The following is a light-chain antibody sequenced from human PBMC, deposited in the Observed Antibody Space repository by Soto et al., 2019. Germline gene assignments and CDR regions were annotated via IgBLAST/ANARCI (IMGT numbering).Light chain of an antibody. V-gene: IGKV3-15*01. CDR2: GAS. CDR1: QSVSSN. CDR3: QQYNNWPPEWT. J-gene: IGKJ1*01. Sequence: EIVMTQSPATLSVSPGERATLSCRASQSVSSNLAWYQQKPGQAPRLLIYGASTRATGIPARFSGSGSGTEFTLTISSLQSEDFAVDYCQQYNNWPPEWTFGRGTKVEIK.